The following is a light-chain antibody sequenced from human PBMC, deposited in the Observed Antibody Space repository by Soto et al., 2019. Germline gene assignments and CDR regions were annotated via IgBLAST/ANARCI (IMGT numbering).Light chain of an antibody. Sequence: EIVLTQSPDPLSLSPGERATLSCRASHSVSSDYLVWYQQKPGQAPRRLIYGASRRATGIPDRFSGSGSGTDFILTISRLEPEDFAVYYCQHYDNSPPSVTFRTGAKVNIK. CDR2: GAS. CDR1: HSVSSDY. J-gene: IGKJ3*01. V-gene: IGKV3-20*01. CDR3: QHYDNSPPSVT.